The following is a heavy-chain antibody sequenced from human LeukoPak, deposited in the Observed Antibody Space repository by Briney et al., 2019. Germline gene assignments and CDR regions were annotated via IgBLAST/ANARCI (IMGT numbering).Heavy chain of an antibody. J-gene: IGHJ4*02. CDR3: ARSVGYYDSSGYYYDYFDY. D-gene: IGHD3-22*01. Sequence: GGSLRLSCAASGFTFSSYSMNWVRQAPGKGLEWVSSTSSSSSYIYYADSVKGRFTISRDNAKNSLYLQMNSLRAEDTAVYYCARSVGYYDSSGYYYDYFDYWGQGTLVTVSS. CDR2: TSSSSSYI. V-gene: IGHV3-21*01. CDR1: GFTFSSYS.